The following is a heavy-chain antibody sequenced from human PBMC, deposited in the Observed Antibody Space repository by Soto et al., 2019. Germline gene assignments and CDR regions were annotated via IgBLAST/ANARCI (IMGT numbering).Heavy chain of an antibody. V-gene: IGHV4-30-2*05. CDR2: IYHSGST. CDR3: ARGIKYGDYSRWFDP. Sequence: SETLSLTCAVSGDYLSSVVYSWSWIRQPPGKGLEWIGYIYHSGSTYYNPSLKSRVTMTRDTSMSTAYMELSSLRSEDTAVYYCARGIKYGDYSRWFDPWGPGTLVTVSS. D-gene: IGHD4-17*01. J-gene: IGHJ5*02. CDR1: GDYLSSVVYS.